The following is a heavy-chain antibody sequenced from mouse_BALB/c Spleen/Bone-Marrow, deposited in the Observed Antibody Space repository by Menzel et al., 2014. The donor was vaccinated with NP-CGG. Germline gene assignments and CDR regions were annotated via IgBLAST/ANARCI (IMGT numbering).Heavy chain of an antibody. J-gene: IGHJ1*01. Sequence: VQLKESGPELVKPGASVKIPCKASGYSFTGYFMNWVMQSHGKSLEWIGRINPYNGDTFYNQKSKGKATLTVDKSSSTAHMELRSLASEDSAVYYCARVTTDWYFDVWGAGTTVTVSS. V-gene: IGHV1-20*02. D-gene: IGHD1-1*01. CDR1: GYSFTGYF. CDR3: ARVTTDWYFDV. CDR2: INPYNGDT.